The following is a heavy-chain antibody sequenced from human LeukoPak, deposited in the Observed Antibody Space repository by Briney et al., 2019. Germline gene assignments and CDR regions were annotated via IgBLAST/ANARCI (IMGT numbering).Heavy chain of an antibody. Sequence: SETLSLTCTVSGGSISSCYWSWIRQPPGKGLEWIGYIYYSGSTNYNPSLKSRVTISVDTSKNQFSLKLSSVTAADTAVYYCARGTPGYSSGWYVGGFDYWGQGTLVTVSS. V-gene: IGHV4-59*01. D-gene: IGHD6-19*01. CDR1: GGSISSCY. CDR3: ARGTPGYSSGWYVGGFDY. J-gene: IGHJ4*02. CDR2: IYYSGST.